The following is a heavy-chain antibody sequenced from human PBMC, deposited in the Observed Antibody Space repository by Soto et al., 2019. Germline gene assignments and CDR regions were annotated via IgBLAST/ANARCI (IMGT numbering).Heavy chain of an antibody. J-gene: IGHJ4*02. CDR3: ARDRVYSSSWPDY. CDR2: IWYDGSNK. Sequence: QVQLVESGGGVVQPGRSLRLSCAASGFTFSSYGMHWVRQGPGKGLEWVAVIWYDGSNKYYADSVKGRFTISRDNSKNRLFLQMNSLRAEDTAVYYCARDRVYSSSWPDYWGQGTLVTVSP. D-gene: IGHD6-13*01. V-gene: IGHV3-33*01. CDR1: GFTFSSYG.